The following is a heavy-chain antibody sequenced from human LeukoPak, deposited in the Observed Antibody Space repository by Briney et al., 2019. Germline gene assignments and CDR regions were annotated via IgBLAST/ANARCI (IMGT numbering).Heavy chain of an antibody. D-gene: IGHD5-24*01. CDR1: GFTFSSYS. Sequence: KAGGSLRLSCAASGFTFSSYSMNWVRQAPGKGLEWVSSISSSSSYIYYADSVKGRFTISRDNAKNSLYLQMNSLRAEDTAVYYCASPTPPVAHRGLQSDYWGQGTLVTVSS. CDR2: ISSSSSYI. J-gene: IGHJ4*02. CDR3: ASPTPPVAHRGLQSDY. V-gene: IGHV3-21*01.